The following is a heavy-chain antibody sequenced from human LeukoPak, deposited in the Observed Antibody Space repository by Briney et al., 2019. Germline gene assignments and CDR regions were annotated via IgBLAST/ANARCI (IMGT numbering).Heavy chain of an antibody. J-gene: IGHJ5*02. CDR1: GYTFTSYG. D-gene: IGHD5-24*01. CDR3: ARDVAPVEMATISWFDP. V-gene: IGHV1-18*01. CDR2: ISAYNGNT. Sequence: ASVKVSCKASGYTFTSYGISWVRQAPGQGLEWMGWISAYNGNTNYAQKFQGRVTITADKSTSTAYMELSSLRSEDTAVYYCARDVAPVEMATISWFDPWGQGTLVTVSS.